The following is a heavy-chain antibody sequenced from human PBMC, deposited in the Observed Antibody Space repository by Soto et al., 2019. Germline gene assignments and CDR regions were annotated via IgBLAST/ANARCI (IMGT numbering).Heavy chain of an antibody. J-gene: IGHJ3*02. CDR1: GFTFSSYG. CDR3: ARDPSTGTTGAFDI. CDR2: IWYDGSNK. V-gene: IGHV3-33*01. D-gene: IGHD1-7*01. Sequence: PGGSLRLSCAASGFTFSSYGMHWVRQAPGKGLEWVAVIWYDGSNKYYADSVKGRFTISRDNSKNTLYLQMNSLRAEDTAVYYCARDPSTGTTGAFDIWGQGTMVTVSS.